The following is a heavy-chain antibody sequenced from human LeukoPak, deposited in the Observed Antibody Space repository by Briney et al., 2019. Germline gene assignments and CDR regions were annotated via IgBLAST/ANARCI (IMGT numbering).Heavy chain of an antibody. Sequence: GSLRLSCVASGFTFSNYWVTWVRQAPGKGLEWVANIKQDGSEKYFVDSVRGRFTISRDNAKDSLYLQMNSLRAEDTAVYYCVRGSSGTVVRGVAWAWFDPWGQGALVTVSS. D-gene: IGHD3-10*01. CDR2: IKQDGSEK. V-gene: IGHV3-7*05. CDR1: GFTFSNYW. J-gene: IGHJ5*02. CDR3: VRGSSGTVVRGVAWAWFDP.